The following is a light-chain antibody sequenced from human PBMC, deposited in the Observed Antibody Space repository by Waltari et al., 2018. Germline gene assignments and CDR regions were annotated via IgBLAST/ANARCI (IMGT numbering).Light chain of an antibody. J-gene: IGKJ1*01. CDR2: KAS. Sequence: DIQMTQSPSTLSASVGDRVTITCRASRSISSWLAWYQQKPGKAPKLLIYKASSLESGVPSRFSGSGSGTEFTLTISSLQPDDCATYYCQQYNSYLTWTFGQGTKVEIK. CDR1: RSISSW. V-gene: IGKV1-5*03. CDR3: QQYNSYLTWT.